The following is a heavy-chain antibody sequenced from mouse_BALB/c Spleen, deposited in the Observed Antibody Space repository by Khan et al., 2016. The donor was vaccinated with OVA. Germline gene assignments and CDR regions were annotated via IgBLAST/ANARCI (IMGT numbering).Heavy chain of an antibody. V-gene: IGHV1-7*01. CDR3: VNHGSSSAWFTY. Sequence: VKLLESGAELAKPGASVKMSCKASGYTFTSYWMHWVKQRPGQGLEWIGYINPSTDYTEYNQKFKDKATLTADKSSSTAYMQLTSLTSEDSAINFCVNHGSSSAWFTYWGQGTLVTVSA. D-gene: IGHD1-1*01. CDR2: INPSTDYT. J-gene: IGHJ3*01. CDR1: GYTFTSYW.